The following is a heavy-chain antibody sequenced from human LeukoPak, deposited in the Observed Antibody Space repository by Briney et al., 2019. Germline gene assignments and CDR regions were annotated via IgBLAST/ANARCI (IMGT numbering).Heavy chain of an antibody. J-gene: IGHJ4*02. D-gene: IGHD6-13*01. V-gene: IGHV3-66*01. Sequence: GGSLRLSCAASGVTVSSNYMSWVRQAPGKGLEWVSVIYSGGSTYYADSVKGRFTISRDNSKNTLYLQMNSLRAEDTAVYYCARGNSYSRFDYWGQGTLVTVSS. CDR2: IYSGGST. CDR3: ARGNSYSRFDY. CDR1: GVTVSSNY.